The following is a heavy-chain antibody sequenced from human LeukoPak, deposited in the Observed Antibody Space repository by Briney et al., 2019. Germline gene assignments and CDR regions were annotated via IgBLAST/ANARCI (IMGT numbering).Heavy chain of an antibody. CDR1: GSSFTSYW. CDR2: IDPSDSYT. J-gene: IGHJ5*02. V-gene: IGHV5-10-1*01. D-gene: IGHD4/OR15-4a*01. Sequence: GAALQISCKGSGSSFTSYWISWVRPMPGKGLEWMGRIDPSDSYTNYSPSFQGHVTISADKSISTAYLQWSSLKASDTAMYYCARPNPPLTMVGPNWFDPWGQGTLVTVSS. CDR3: ARPNPPLTMVGPNWFDP.